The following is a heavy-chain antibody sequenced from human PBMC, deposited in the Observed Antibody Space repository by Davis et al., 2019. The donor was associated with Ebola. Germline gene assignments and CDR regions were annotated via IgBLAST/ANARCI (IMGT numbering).Heavy chain of an antibody. CDR2: IYNSGST. CDR1: GGSISSYY. V-gene: IGHV4-59*08. J-gene: IGHJ4*02. CDR3: ARHASQRSIFDY. D-gene: IGHD3-16*01. Sequence: MPSETLSLTCTVSGGSISSYYWSWIRQPPGKGLEWIGYIYNSGSTNYNPSLKSRVTISVDTSKNQFSLKLSSVTAADTAVYFCARHASQRSIFDYWGQGTLVTVSS.